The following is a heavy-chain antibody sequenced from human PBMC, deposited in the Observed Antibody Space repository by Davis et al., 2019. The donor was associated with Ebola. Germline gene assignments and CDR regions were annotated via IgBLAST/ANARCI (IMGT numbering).Heavy chain of an antibody. D-gene: IGHD2-2*02. V-gene: IGHV1-18*01. Sequence: ASVKVSCKASGYTFTSYGISWVRQAPGQGLEWMGWISAYNGNTKYAQKLQGRVTMTTDTSTSKAYIDLRSLRSEDTAVYYCARSWGVVVVPAAIPALFDPWGQGTLVTVSS. CDR3: ARSWGVVVVPAAIPALFDP. CDR2: ISAYNGNT. CDR1: GYTFTSYG. J-gene: IGHJ5*02.